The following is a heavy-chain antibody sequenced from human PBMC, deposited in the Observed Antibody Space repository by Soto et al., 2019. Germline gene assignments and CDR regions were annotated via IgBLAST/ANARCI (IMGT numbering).Heavy chain of an antibody. CDR1: GDSVSSNRGA. CDR3: ARWDHDYGYLDV. V-gene: IGHV6-1*01. Sequence: PSQTLSLTCDISGDSVSSNRGAWTWIRQSSSRGLEWLGRTYYRSKWYNEYGLSVKSRITINADTCKNQFSLQLNSVTPEDAAVYYCARWDHDYGYLDVWGLGTTVTVSS. J-gene: IGHJ6*02. D-gene: IGHD4-17*01. CDR2: TYYRSKWYN.